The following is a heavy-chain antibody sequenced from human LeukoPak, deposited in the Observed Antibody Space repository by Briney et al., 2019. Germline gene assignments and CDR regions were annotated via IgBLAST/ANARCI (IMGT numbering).Heavy chain of an antibody. Sequence: GESLKISCKGSGYSFTSYWIGWVRQMPGKGLEWMGIIHPGDSDTRYSPSFQGQVTISADKSISTAYLQWSSLKASDTAMYYCARGAMATTYYFDYWGQGTLVTVSS. V-gene: IGHV5-51*01. D-gene: IGHD5-24*01. CDR2: IHPGDSDT. J-gene: IGHJ4*02. CDR1: GYSFTSYW. CDR3: ARGAMATTYYFDY.